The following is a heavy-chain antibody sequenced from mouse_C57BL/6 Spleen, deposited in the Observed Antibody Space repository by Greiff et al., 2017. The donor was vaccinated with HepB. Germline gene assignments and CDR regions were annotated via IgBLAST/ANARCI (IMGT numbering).Heavy chain of an antibody. CDR1: GYTFTDYE. J-gene: IGHJ3*01. Sequence: VQGVESGAELVRPGASVTLSCKASGYTFTDYEMHWVKQTPVHGLEWIGAIDPETGGTAYNQKFKGKAILTADKSSSTAYMELRSLTSEDSAVYYCTREGIYDGYFAYWGQGTLVTVSA. D-gene: IGHD2-3*01. V-gene: IGHV1-15*01. CDR2: IDPETGGT. CDR3: TREGIYDGYFAY.